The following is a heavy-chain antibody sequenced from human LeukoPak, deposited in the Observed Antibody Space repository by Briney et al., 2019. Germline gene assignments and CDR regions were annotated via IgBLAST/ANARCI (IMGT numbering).Heavy chain of an antibody. CDR3: ARAKTIFGVVNWFDP. Sequence: PSETLSLTCTVSGGSISSYYWSWIRQPPGKGLEWIGYIYYSGSTNYNPSLMSRVTISVDTSKNQFSLKLSSVTAADTAVYYCARAKTIFGVVNWFDPWGQGTLVTVSS. CDR1: GGSISSYY. V-gene: IGHV4-59*01. D-gene: IGHD3-3*01. CDR2: IYYSGST. J-gene: IGHJ5*02.